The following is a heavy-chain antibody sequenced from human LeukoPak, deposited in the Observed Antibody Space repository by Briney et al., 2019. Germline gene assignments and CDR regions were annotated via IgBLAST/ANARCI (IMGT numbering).Heavy chain of an antibody. Sequence: AASVKVSCKASGYTFTRYYIQRVGQAPGQGLEWMGIINPSGGDTSYAQKFQGRVTMTRDTSTSTVYMEVSSLRSGDTAVYYCTRDKLAVAGPFDYWGQGTLVTVSS. CDR1: GYTFTRYY. CDR2: INPSGGDT. V-gene: IGHV1-46*01. D-gene: IGHD6-19*01. CDR3: TRDKLAVAGPFDY. J-gene: IGHJ4*02.